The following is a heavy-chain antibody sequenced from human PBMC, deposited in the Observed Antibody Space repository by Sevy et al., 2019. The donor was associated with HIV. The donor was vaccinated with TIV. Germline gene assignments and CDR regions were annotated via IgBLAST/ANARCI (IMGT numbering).Heavy chain of an antibody. Sequence: AAVKVSCKVSGYSFTEIPMHWVGQTPGKGLEWMGGLDPQDGEPIYAQDFQGRVTMTEDKFTDTVYMELGGLRYEDTAIYYCATFMYDSQSSGYTAHDFWGQGTVVTVSS. J-gene: IGHJ4*02. V-gene: IGHV1-24*01. CDR3: ATFMYDSQSSGYTAHDF. CDR2: LDPQDGEP. D-gene: IGHD5-12*01. CDR1: GYSFTEIP.